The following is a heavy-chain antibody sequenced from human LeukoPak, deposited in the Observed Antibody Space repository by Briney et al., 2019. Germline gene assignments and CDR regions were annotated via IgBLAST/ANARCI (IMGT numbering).Heavy chain of an antibody. CDR2: INPNSGGT. V-gene: IGHV1-2*02. J-gene: IGHJ3*02. CDR3: ASYYDILTGYYSVHAFDI. Sequence: ASVKVPCKASGYTFTGYYMHWVRQAPGQGLEWMGWINPNSGGTNYAQKFQGRVTMTRDTSISTAYMELSRLRSDDTAVYYCASYYDILTGYYSVHAFDIWGQGTMVTVSS. CDR1: GYTFTGYY. D-gene: IGHD3-9*01.